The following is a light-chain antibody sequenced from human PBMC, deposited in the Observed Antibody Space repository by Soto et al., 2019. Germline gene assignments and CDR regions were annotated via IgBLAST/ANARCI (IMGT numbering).Light chain of an antibody. CDR2: DVT. CDR3: SSYTTISTYV. V-gene: IGLV2-14*01. Sequence: QSVLTQPASLSGSPGQSIAISCTGTSSDVGSYNYVSWYQQHPDKAPKLILYDVTNRPSGVSNRFSGSKSGNTASLTISGLQAEDEADYYCSSYTTISTYVFGTGTKVTVL. CDR1: SSDVGSYNY. J-gene: IGLJ1*01.